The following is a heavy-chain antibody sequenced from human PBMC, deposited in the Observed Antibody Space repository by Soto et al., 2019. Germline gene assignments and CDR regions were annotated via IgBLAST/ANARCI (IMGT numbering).Heavy chain of an antibody. J-gene: IGHJ6*02. CDR3: ARGGYSYGYYGMDV. CDR1: GYTFISYA. Sequence: ASVKVSCKASGYTFISYAMHWVRQAPGQRLGWMGWINAGNGNTKYSQKFQGRVTITRDTSASTAYMELSSLRSEDTAVYYCARGGYSYGYYGMDVWGQGTTVTVSS. CDR2: INAGNGNT. V-gene: IGHV1-3*01. D-gene: IGHD5-18*01.